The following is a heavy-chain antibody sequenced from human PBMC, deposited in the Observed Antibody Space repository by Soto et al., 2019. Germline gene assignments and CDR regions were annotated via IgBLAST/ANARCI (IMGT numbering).Heavy chain of an antibody. V-gene: IGHV1-69*01. CDR1: GGTFSSYA. D-gene: IGHD3-10*01. J-gene: IGHJ2*01. CDR2: IIPIFGTA. Sequence: QVQLVQSGAEVKKPGSSVKVSCKASGGTFSSYAISWVRQAPGQGLEWMGGIIPIFGTANYAQKFQGGVTITADESTSTAYMELSSLRSEDTAVYYCARDAGYGSGGEPLAWYFDLWGRGTLVTVSS. CDR3: ARDAGYGSGGEPLAWYFDL.